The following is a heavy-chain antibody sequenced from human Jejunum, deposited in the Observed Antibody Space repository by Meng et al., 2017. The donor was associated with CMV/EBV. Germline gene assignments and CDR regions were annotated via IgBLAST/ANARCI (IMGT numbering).Heavy chain of an antibody. V-gene: IGHV3-30*04. CDR2: MAYDGSNE. J-gene: IGHJ4*02. CDR3: ARDRYGVVRGVGF. D-gene: IGHD3-10*01. CDR1: GFTFSSYA. Sequence: SGFTFSSYAMHWVRQAPGKGLEWVAVMAYDGSNEYYADSVRGRFTISRDNSKNTLYLQMNSLRPEDTAVYYCARDRYGVVRGVGFWGQGTLVTVSS.